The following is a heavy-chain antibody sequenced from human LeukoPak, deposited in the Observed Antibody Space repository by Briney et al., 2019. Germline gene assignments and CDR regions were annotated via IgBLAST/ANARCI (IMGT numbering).Heavy chain of an antibody. CDR3: AKDRGTSWAAAHDY. Sequence: GGSLRLSCAASGFTFSSYAMSWVRQAPGKGLEWVSAISGSGGSTHYADSVKGRFTISRDNSKNTLYLQMNSLRAEDTAVYYCAKDRGTSWAAAHDYWGQGTLVTVSS. V-gene: IGHV3-23*01. CDR2: ISGSGGST. CDR1: GFTFSSYA. D-gene: IGHD6-13*01. J-gene: IGHJ4*02.